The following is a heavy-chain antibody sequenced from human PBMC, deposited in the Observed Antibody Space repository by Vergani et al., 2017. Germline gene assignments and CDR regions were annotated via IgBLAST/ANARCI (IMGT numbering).Heavy chain of an antibody. V-gene: IGHV1-18*01. D-gene: IGHD6-19*01. Sequence: QVQLVQSGAEVKKPGASVKVSCKTSGYTFTNYGISWVRQAPGQGLEWMGWISAYNGDTKYAQKLQGRVTMTRDTSTSTGYMELRSLRSDDTAVYYCARVLVQGVVHYYGMDVWGQGTTVTVSS. J-gene: IGHJ6*02. CDR1: GYTFTNYG. CDR3: ARVLVQGVVHYYGMDV. CDR2: ISAYNGDT.